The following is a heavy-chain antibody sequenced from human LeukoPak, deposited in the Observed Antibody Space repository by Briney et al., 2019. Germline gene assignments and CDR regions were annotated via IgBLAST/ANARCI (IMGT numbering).Heavy chain of an antibody. V-gene: IGHV5-51*01. Sequence: GESLQISCQGSGYSINNYWIGWVRQMPGQGLEWMGIIYPADSDIRYSPSSQGQVTISADKSISTAYLQWSSLKASDTAMYYCARQEYCSGGSCYTWFDPWGQGTLVTVSS. CDR1: GYSINNYW. D-gene: IGHD2-15*01. J-gene: IGHJ5*02. CDR2: IYPADSDI. CDR3: ARQEYCSGGSCYTWFDP.